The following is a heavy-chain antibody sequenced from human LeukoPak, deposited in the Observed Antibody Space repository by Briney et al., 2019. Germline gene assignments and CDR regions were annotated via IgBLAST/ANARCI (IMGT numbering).Heavy chain of an antibody. J-gene: IGHJ5*02. V-gene: IGHV4-31*03. CDR1: GGSISSGGYY. CDR3: ARDYGDYGGWFDP. D-gene: IGHD4-17*01. Sequence: SQTLSLTCTASGGSISSGGYYWSWIRQHPGKGLEWIGYIYYSGSTYYNPSLKSRVTISVDTSKNQFSLKLSSVTAADTAVYYCARDYGDYGGWFDPWGQGTLVTVSS. CDR2: IYYSGST.